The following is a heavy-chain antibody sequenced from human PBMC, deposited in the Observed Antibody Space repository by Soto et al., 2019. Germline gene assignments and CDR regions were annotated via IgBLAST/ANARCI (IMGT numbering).Heavy chain of an antibody. J-gene: IGHJ5*02. CDR2: INPYSGGA. V-gene: IGHV1-2*02. CDR1: GYTFTGYF. CDR3: ARVIRGAYYNSPLDT. Sequence: ASVKVSCKASGYTFTGYFMHWVRQAPGQGLEWMGWINPYSGGADYAQSFQGRVTMTRDTSVSTVYMELSRLRFDDTAVYYCARVIRGAYYNSPLDTWGQGTVVTVSS. D-gene: IGHD3-10*01.